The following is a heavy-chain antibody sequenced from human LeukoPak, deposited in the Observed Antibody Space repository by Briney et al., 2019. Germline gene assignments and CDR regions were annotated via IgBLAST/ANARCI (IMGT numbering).Heavy chain of an antibody. CDR2: IYYSGST. Sequence: SKTLSLTCTVSGGSIRSYYWSWIRQPPGKGLEWIGYIYYSGSTNYNSSLKSRVTISVDTSKNQFSLKLSSVTAADTAVYYCARHQGGVLLWFGELRAFDIWGQGTMVTVSS. V-gene: IGHV4-59*08. J-gene: IGHJ3*02. CDR3: ARHQGGVLLWFGELRAFDI. D-gene: IGHD3-10*01. CDR1: GGSIRSYY.